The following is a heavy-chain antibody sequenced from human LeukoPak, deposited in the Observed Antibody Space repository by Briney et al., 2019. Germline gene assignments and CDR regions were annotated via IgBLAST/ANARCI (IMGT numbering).Heavy chain of an antibody. V-gene: IGHV3-23*01. J-gene: IGHJ5*02. Sequence: GGSLRLSCAASGFTFSSYAMSWVRQPPGMGLEWVSAISGSGDSANYADSVKGRFTISRDNSKNTLYVQMNSLRVEDTAVYYCAKEDSAGGPNWFDPWGQGTLVTVSS. CDR1: GFTFSSYA. CDR2: ISGSGDSA. CDR3: AKEDSAGGPNWFDP. D-gene: IGHD3-16*01.